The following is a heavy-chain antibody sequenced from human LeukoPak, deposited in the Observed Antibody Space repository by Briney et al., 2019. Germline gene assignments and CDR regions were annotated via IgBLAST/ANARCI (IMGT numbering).Heavy chain of an antibody. J-gene: IGHJ4*02. D-gene: IGHD5-12*01. V-gene: IGHV3-21*01. CDR3: ARVGYSGYDYLCY. Sequence: GGSPRLSCAASGFTFSSYSMDWVRQTPGNGLEWVSSISSSSYIYYADSVKGRFTISRDNAKNSLYLQMNSLRAEDTAVYYCARVGYSGYDYLCYWGQGTLVTVSS. CDR2: ISSSSYI. CDR1: GFTFSSYS.